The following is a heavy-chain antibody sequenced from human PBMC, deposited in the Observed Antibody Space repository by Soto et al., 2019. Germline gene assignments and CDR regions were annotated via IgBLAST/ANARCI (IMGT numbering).Heavy chain of an antibody. CDR2: FDPEDGET. D-gene: IGHD6-13*01. CDR3: AIRAAAGSDAFDI. Sequence: ASVNVSCKVSGYTLTELSMHWVRQAPGKGLEWMGGFDPEDGETIYAQKFQGRVTMTEDTSTDTAYMGLSSLRSEDTAVYYCAIRAAAGSDAFDIWGQGTMVTVSS. CDR1: GYTLTELS. V-gene: IGHV1-24*01. J-gene: IGHJ3*02.